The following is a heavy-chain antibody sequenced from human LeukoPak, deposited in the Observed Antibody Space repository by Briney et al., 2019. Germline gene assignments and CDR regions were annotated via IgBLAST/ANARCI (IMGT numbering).Heavy chain of an antibody. Sequence: GGSLRLSCAASGFTFSSYAMSWVRQAPGKGLEWVSAISGSGGSTYYADSVKGRFTISRDNSKNTLCLQMNSLRAEDTAVYYCAKDTPARKNEYYFDYWGQGTLVTVSS. D-gene: IGHD1-1*01. J-gene: IGHJ4*02. CDR2: ISGSGGST. V-gene: IGHV3-23*01. CDR1: GFTFSSYA. CDR3: AKDTPARKNEYYFDY.